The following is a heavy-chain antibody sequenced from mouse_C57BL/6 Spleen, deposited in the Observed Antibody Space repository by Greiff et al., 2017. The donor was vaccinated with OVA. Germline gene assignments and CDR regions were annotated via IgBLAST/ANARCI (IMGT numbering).Heavy chain of an antibody. D-gene: IGHD1-1*01. J-gene: IGHJ2*01. CDR1: GYSFTDYN. CDR2: INPNYGTT. CDR3: AREGYYGSSYFDY. Sequence: VQLQQSGPELVKPGASVKIPCKASGYSFTDYNMNWVKQSNGKSLDWIGVINPNYGTTSYNQKFKGKATLTVDQSSSTAYMQLNSLTSEDSAVYYCAREGYYGSSYFDYWGQGTTLTVSS. V-gene: IGHV1-39*01.